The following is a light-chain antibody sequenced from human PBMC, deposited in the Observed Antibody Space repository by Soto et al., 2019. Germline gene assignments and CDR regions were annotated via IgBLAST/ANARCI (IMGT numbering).Light chain of an antibody. V-gene: IGKV1-9*01. CDR3: QQLNSYPFGYT. CDR1: QGFSSY. Sequence: DIQLTQSPSFLSASVGDRVTITCRASQGFSSYLAWYQQKPGKAPKLLIYAASTLQSGVPSRFSGSGSGTEFTLTISSLQPEDFATYFCQQLNSYPFGYTFGQGTKLEIK. CDR2: AAS. J-gene: IGKJ2*01.